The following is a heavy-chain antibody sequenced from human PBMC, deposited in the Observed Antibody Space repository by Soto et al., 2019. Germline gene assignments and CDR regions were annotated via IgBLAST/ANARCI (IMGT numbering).Heavy chain of an antibody. J-gene: IGHJ4*02. V-gene: IGHV3-30*18. CDR3: AKDLDYGDSL. D-gene: IGHD4-17*01. CDR1: GFTFSSYG. CDR2: ISYDGSNK. Sequence: VWSLRLSCAASGFTFSSYGMHWVRQAPGKGLEWVAVISYDGSNKYYADSVKGRFTISRDNSKNTLYLQMNSLRAEDTAVYYCAKDLDYGDSLWGQGTLVTVSS.